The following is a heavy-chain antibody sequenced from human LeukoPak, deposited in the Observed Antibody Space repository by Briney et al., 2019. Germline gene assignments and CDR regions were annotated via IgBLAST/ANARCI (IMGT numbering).Heavy chain of an antibody. V-gene: IGHV4-59*01. CDR1: GGSISSYY. CDR3: ARLGIAAAGTGWFDP. CDR2: IYYSGST. J-gene: IGHJ5*02. Sequence: PSETLSLTCTVSGGSISSYYWSWIRRPPGKGLEWIGYIYYSGSTNYNPSLKSRVTISVDTSKNQFSLKLSSVTAADTAVYYCARLGIAAAGTGWFDPWGQGTLVTVSS. D-gene: IGHD6-13*01.